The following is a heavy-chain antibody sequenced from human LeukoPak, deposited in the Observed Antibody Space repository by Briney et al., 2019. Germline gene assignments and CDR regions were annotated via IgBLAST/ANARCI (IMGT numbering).Heavy chain of an antibody. Sequence: SETLSLTCTVSGGSISSYYWSWIRQPPGKGLEWIGYIYYSGSTNYNPSLKSRVTISVDTSKNQFSLKLSSVTAADTAVYYCARGTIVVVPAALYYYYYYMDVWGKGTTVTDSS. CDR3: ARGTIVVVPAALYYYYYYMDV. J-gene: IGHJ6*03. D-gene: IGHD2-2*01. V-gene: IGHV4-59*01. CDR2: IYYSGST. CDR1: GGSISSYY.